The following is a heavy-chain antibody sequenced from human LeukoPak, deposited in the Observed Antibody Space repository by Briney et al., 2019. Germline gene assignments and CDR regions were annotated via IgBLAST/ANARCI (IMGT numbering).Heavy chain of an antibody. V-gene: IGHV3-23*01. D-gene: IGHD2-2*01. Sequence: GGSLRLSCAASGFRFNNCAMSWVRQAPGKGLEWVTAISDNGGSTYYADSVKGRFTISRDNSKDTLYLQMNSLRGDDTAVYHCAKGPSPGYCSSTSCYYDYWGQGTLVTVSS. CDR1: GFRFNNCA. CDR2: ISDNGGST. CDR3: AKGPSPGYCSSTSCYYDY. J-gene: IGHJ4*02.